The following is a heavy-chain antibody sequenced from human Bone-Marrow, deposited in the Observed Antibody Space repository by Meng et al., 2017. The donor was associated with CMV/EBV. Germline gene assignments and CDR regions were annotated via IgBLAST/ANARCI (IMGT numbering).Heavy chain of an antibody. CDR3: ARGSDYYYYGMDV. Sequence: GGSLRLSCAASGFTFSSYGMHWVRQAPGKGLEWVAFIRYDGSNKYYADSVKGRFTISRDNSKNTLYLQMNSLRAEDTAVYYCARGSDYYYYGMDVWGQGTTVTVSS. V-gene: IGHV3-30*02. D-gene: IGHD6-6*01. CDR2: IRYDGSNK. CDR1: GFTFSSYG. J-gene: IGHJ6*02.